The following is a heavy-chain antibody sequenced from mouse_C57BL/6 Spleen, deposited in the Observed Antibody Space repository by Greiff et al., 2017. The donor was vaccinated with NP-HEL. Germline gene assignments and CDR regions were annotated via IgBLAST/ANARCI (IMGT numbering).Heavy chain of an antibody. CDR3: ARRDRNYHIGYAMDY. CDR1: GYSFTGYY. D-gene: IGHD2-5*01. V-gene: IGHV1-42*01. Sequence: EVQLQQSGPELVKPGASVKISCKASGYSFTGYYMNWVKQSPEKSLEWIGEINPSTGGTTYNQKFKAKATLTVDKSSSTAYMQLKSLTSEDSAVYYCARRDRNYHIGYAMDYWGQGTSVTVSS. J-gene: IGHJ4*01. CDR2: INPSTGGT.